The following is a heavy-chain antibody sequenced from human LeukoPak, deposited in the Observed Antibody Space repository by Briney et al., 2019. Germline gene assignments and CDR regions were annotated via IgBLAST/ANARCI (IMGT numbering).Heavy chain of an antibody. CDR1: GGSISSGSYY. V-gene: IGHV4-61*02. CDR3: AREEQWLGNDY. J-gene: IGHJ4*02. CDR2: IYTSGST. D-gene: IGHD6-19*01. Sequence: SETLSLTCTVSGGSISSGSYYWSWIRQPAGKGLEWIGRIYTSGSTNYNPSLKRRVTISVDTSKNQFSLKLSSVTAEDTAVYYCAREEQWLGNDYWGQGTLVTVSS.